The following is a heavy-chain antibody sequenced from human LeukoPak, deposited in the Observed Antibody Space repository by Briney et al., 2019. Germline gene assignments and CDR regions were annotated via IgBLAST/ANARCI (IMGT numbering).Heavy chain of an antibody. CDR1: GFTFSSYA. V-gene: IGHV3-30*04. CDR3: ERGYCSSTSCYWSY. D-gene: IGHD2-2*01. Sequence: PGGSLRLSCAASGFTFSSYAMHWVRQAPGKGLEWVAVISYDGSNKYYADSVKGRFTISRDNSKNTLHLQMNSLRAEDTAVYYCERGYCSSTSCYWSYWGQGTLVTVSS. J-gene: IGHJ4*02. CDR2: ISYDGSNK.